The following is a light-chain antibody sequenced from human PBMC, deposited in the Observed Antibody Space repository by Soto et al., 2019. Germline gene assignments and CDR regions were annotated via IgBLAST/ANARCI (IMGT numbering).Light chain of an antibody. CDR3: QQYGNSLWT. Sequence: EIVLTQSPGTLSLSPGERATLSCRASQSVSSSYLAWFQQKPGQAPRLLIYGTSSRATGIPDRFSGSGSGTDFTLTINRLEPEDFEVYYCQQYGNSLWTFGQGTKVDIK. CDR2: GTS. CDR1: QSVSSSY. J-gene: IGKJ1*01. V-gene: IGKV3-20*01.